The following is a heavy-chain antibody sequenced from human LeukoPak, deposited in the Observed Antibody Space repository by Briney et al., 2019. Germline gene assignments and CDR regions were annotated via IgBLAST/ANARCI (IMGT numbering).Heavy chain of an antibody. J-gene: IGHJ5*02. CDR3: ARDLGQYYDTSDNWFDP. V-gene: IGHV3-74*01. D-gene: IGHD3-22*01. CDR2: IISDGINT. CDR1: GFTFSNYW. Sequence: GGSLRLSCAASGFTFSNYWMHWVRQAPGKGLVWVSRIISDGINTSYADSVKGRFTISRENAKNTLNLQMNSLRAEDTAVYYCARDLGQYYDTSDNWFDPWGQGTLVTVSS.